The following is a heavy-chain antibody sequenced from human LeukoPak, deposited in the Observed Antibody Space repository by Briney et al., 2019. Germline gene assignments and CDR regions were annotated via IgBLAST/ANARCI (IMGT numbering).Heavy chain of an antibody. V-gene: IGHV3-30*04. J-gene: IGHJ4*02. Sequence: GGSLRLSCAASGFTISTTAMHWVRQAPGKGLEWVAVISFDGDAKYYADSVKGRFTISRDISTNTLYLQMNSLTGLDTAVYYCAIYNGQLLEQWYYDFWGEGTLVTVSS. CDR1: GFTISTTA. CDR2: ISFDGDAK. CDR3: AIYNGQLLEQWYYDF. D-gene: IGHD1/OR15-1a*01.